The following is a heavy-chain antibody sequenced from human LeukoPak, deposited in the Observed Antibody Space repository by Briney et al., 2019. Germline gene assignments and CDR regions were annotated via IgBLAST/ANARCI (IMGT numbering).Heavy chain of an antibody. D-gene: IGHD6-13*01. CDR1: GGSFSGYY. J-gene: IGHJ4*02. V-gene: IGHV3-53*01. Sequence: ETLSLTCAVYGGSFSGYYWSWVRQAPGKGLEWVSVIYSGGSTYYADSVKGRFTISRDNSKNTLYLQMNSLRAEDTAVYYCARAKYSSSCFDYWGQGTLVTVSS. CDR3: ARAKYSSSCFDY. CDR2: IYSGGST.